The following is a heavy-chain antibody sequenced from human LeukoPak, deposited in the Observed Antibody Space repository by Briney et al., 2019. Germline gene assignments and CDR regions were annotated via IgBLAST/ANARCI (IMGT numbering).Heavy chain of an antibody. J-gene: IGHJ3*02. D-gene: IGHD6-13*01. Sequence: SVKVSCKASGGTFSSYAISWVRQAPGQGLEWMGGIIPIFGTANYAQKFQGRVTITADESTSTAYMELSSLRSEDTAVYYCAKGGYSTTLNAFDIWGQGTMVTVSS. CDR3: AKGGYSTTLNAFDI. V-gene: IGHV1-69*13. CDR1: GGTFSSYA. CDR2: IIPIFGTA.